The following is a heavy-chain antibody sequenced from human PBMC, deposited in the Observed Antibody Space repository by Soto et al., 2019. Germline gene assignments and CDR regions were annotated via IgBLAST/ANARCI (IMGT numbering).Heavy chain of an antibody. CDR1: GGSISSSSYY. V-gene: IGHV4-39*01. CDR2: IYYSGST. D-gene: IGHD2-2*01. CDR3: AKGGGYCSSTSCTPGWFDP. Sequence: SETLSLTCTVPGGSISSSSYYWGWIRQPPGKGLEWIGSIYYSGSTYYNPSLKSRVTISVDTSKNQFSLKLSSVTAADTAVYYCAKGGGYCSSTSCTPGWFDPWGQGTLVTVSS. J-gene: IGHJ5*02.